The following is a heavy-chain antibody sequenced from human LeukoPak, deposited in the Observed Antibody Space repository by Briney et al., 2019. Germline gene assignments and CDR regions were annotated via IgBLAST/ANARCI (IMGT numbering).Heavy chain of an antibody. CDR3: ARNRGDIVAKILDY. D-gene: IGHD5-12*01. V-gene: IGHV1-46*01. CDR2: INPSGGST. J-gene: IGHJ4*02. Sequence: SVKVSCKASGYTFTIYYMHWVRHAPGQGLEWMGIINPSGGSTSYAQRFEGRVTMTRDMSTSTVYMELSSLRSEDTAVYYCARNRGDIVAKILDYWGQGTLVTVSS. CDR1: GYTFTIYY.